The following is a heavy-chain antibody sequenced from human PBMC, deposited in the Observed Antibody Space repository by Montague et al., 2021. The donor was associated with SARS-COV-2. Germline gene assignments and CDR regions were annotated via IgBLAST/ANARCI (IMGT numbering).Heavy chain of an antibody. CDR2: IYYSGSS. Sequence: SETLSLTCTVSGGSISSYYWGWIRQPPGKGLEWIGYIYYSGSSNYNPSLKSRVTISIDTSKNQFSLNLNSVTAADEAVYYCASPGGYCSGGSCYYVYWGQGTLVTVSS. V-gene: IGHV4-59*01. D-gene: IGHD2-15*01. CDR1: GGSISSYY. CDR3: ASPGGYCSGGSCYYVY. J-gene: IGHJ4*02.